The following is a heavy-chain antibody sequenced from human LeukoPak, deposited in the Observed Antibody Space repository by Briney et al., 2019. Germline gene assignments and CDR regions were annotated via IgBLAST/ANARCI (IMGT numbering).Heavy chain of an antibody. CDR3: ALSGGVSYYFDY. J-gene: IGHJ4*02. CDR1: GFTFSSYS. CDR2: ISSSSSYI. V-gene: IGHV3-21*01. D-gene: IGHD3-16*01. Sequence: GRSLRLSCAASGFTFSSYSMNWVRQAPGKGLEWVSSISSSSSYIYYADSVKGQFTISRDNAKNSLYLQMNSLRAEDTAVYYCALSGGVSYYFDYWGQGTLVTVSS.